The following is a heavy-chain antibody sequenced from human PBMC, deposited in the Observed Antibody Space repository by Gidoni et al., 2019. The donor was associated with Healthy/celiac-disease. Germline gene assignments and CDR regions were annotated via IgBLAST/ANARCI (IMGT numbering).Heavy chain of an antibody. Sequence: EVQRVESGGGLVKPGGSLRLYWAASGVTFSSYSMNWVRQAPGKVLEWVSSISSSRIYIYYADSVKGRFTISRDNAKNSLYLQMNSLRAEDTAVYYCARVGNAIAARPDYWGQGTLVTVSS. J-gene: IGHJ4*02. CDR3: ARVGNAIAARPDY. D-gene: IGHD6-6*01. CDR2: ISSSRIYI. V-gene: IGHV3-21*01. CDR1: GVTFSSYS.